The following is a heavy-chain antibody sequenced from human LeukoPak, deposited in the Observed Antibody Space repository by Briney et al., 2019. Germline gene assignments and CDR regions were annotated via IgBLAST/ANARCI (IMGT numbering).Heavy chain of an antibody. CDR1: GFTFSSYS. D-gene: IGHD1-26*01. Sequence: TGGSLRLSCAASGFTFSSYSMNWVRQVPGKGLEWVSYISSSSSTIYYADSVKGRFTISRDNAKNSLYLQMNSLRVEGTALYYCTRLNVVGANWFDPWGQGTLVTVSS. J-gene: IGHJ5*02. CDR3: TRLNVVGANWFDP. V-gene: IGHV3-48*01. CDR2: ISSSSSTI.